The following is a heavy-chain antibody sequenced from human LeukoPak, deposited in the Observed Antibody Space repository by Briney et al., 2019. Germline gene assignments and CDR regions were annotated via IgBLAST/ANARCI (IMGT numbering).Heavy chain of an antibody. CDR3: ARDQPYQLFPPYYYYYGMDV. J-gene: IGHJ6*02. CDR1: GGSISSYY. D-gene: IGHD2-2*01. Sequence: SETLSLTCTVSGGSISSYYWSWIRQPPGKGLEWIRYIYYSGSTNYNPSLKSRVTISADTSKNQFSLKLSSVTAADTAVYYCARDQPYQLFPPYYYYYGMDVWGQGTTVTVS. V-gene: IGHV4-59*01. CDR2: IYYSGST.